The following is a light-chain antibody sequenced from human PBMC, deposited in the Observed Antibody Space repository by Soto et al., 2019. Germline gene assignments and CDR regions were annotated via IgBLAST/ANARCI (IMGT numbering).Light chain of an antibody. CDR3: QQRSNWPPEVT. V-gene: IGKV3-11*01. CDR1: QSASTY. J-gene: IGKJ5*01. Sequence: EIVLTQSPATLSLSPGERATLSCSAIQSASTYLAWYQQKPGQAPRLLIYDASNRATGIPVRFSGSGSGTDFTLTISNLEPEDFALYYCQQRSNWPPEVTFGQGTRLEIK. CDR2: DAS.